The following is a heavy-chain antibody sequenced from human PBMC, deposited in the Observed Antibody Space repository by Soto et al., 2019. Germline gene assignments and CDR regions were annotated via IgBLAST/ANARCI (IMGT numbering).Heavy chain of an antibody. D-gene: IGHD3-3*01. CDR3: ARTRSAYNFWSGGYDY. J-gene: IGHJ4*02. V-gene: IGHV2-26*01. Sequence: QVTLKESGPVLVKPTEPLTLTCTVSGFSLSNTRMGVSWIRQSPGKALEWLAHIFSNDQKSYTTSLKSRLTISKDTSTSKGVLTLTNMDSVDTAKYFWARTRSAYNFWSGGYDYWGRGTPVTVSS. CDR1: GFSLSNTRMG. CDR2: IFSNDQK.